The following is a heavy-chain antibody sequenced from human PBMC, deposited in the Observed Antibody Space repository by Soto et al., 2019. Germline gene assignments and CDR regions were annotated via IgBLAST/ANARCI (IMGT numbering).Heavy chain of an antibody. J-gene: IGHJ3*02. V-gene: IGHV4-31*03. CDR1: GGSISSGGYY. CDR3: ARAEPQYDAFDI. Sequence: SETLSLTCTVSGGSISSGGYYWSWILQHPGKGLEWIGYIYYSGSTYYNPSLKSRVTISVDTSKNQFSLKLSSVTAADTAVYYCARAEPQYDAFDIWGQGTMVTVSS. CDR2: IYYSGST. D-gene: IGHD1-26*01.